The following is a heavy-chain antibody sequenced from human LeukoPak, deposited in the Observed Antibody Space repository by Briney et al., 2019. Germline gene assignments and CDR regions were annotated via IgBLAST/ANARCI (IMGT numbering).Heavy chain of an antibody. V-gene: IGHV4-31*03. CDR2: IYYSGST. Sequence: SETLSLTCTVSGGSISSGGYYWSWIRQHPGKGLKWIGYIYYSGSTYYNPSLKSRVTISVDTSKNQFSLKLSSVTAADTAVYYWSRAPRGYCRGCRLFFPLFDPWGQGNLVTVSS. CDR1: GGSISSGGYY. J-gene: IGHJ5*02. CDR3: SRAPRGYCRGCRLFFPLFDP. D-gene: IGHD2-15*01.